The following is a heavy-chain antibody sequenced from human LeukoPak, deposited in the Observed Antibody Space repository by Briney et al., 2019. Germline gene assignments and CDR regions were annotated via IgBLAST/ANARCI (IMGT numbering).Heavy chain of an antibody. Sequence: GGSLRLSCAASGFTVSSNYMSWVRQAPGKGLEWVSVIYSGGSTYYADSVKGRFTISRDNSKNTLYLQMNSLRAEDTAVYYCARAPPGLAIDLYFDYWGQGTLVTVSS. V-gene: IGHV3-53*01. D-gene: IGHD5-12*01. CDR1: GFTVSSNY. CDR3: ARAPPGLAIDLYFDY. CDR2: IYSGGST. J-gene: IGHJ4*02.